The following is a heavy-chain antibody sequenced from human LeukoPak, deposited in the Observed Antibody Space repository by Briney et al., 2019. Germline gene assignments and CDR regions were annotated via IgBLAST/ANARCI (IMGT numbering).Heavy chain of an antibody. V-gene: IGHV3-9*01. CDR3: AKSGLDSGSYGGSFDY. CDR1: GFTVSSNY. Sequence: QPGGSLRLSCAASGFTVSSNYMSWVRQAPGKGLEWVSGISWNSGSIGYADSVKGRFTISRDNAKNSLYLQMNSLRAEDTALYYCAKSGLDSGSYGGSFDYWGQGTLVTVSS. D-gene: IGHD1-26*01. J-gene: IGHJ4*02. CDR2: ISWNSGSI.